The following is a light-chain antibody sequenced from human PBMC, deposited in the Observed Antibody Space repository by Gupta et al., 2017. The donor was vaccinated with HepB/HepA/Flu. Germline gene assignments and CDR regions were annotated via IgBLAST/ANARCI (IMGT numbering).Light chain of an antibody. V-gene: IGKV1-39*01. CDR1: QTISNY. CDR2: SAS. J-gene: IGKJ5*01. CDR3: QQTYSTPPT. Sequence: DIQMTQSPSSQSSSLGNRVIITCRASQTISNYLNWYQQKPGKAPNLLISSASTLQTGVPSRFSGSGSGTEFTLTIRRLQPEDFGIYYCQQTYSTPPTFGQGTRLEI.